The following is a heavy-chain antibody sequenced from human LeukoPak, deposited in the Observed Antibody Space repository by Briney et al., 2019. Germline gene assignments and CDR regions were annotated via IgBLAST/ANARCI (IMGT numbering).Heavy chain of an antibody. CDR2: IEKDGSAT. V-gene: IGHV3-7*01. CDR1: GFTLSNYW. CDR3: ARDAEYSSPPFDY. Sequence: GGSLRLSCTASGFTLSNYWMTWVRQAPGKGLEWVAKIEKDGSATYYVDSMKGRFTVSRDNAANSLYLQMSNLGVEDTAVYSCARDAEYSSPPFDYWGQGTLVTVSS. J-gene: IGHJ4*02. D-gene: IGHD6-6*01.